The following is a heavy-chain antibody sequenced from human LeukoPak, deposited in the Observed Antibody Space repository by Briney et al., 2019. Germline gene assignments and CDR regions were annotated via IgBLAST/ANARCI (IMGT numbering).Heavy chain of an antibody. CDR1: GGSISSSSYY. CDR3: ARHVVAATFDY. V-gene: IGHV4-39*01. J-gene: IGHJ4*02. D-gene: IGHD1-26*01. CDR2: IYYSGST. Sequence: PSETLSLTCTVSGGSISSSSYYWGWIRQPPGKGLEWIGSIYYSGSTYYNPSLKSRVTISVDTSKNQFSLKLSSVTAADTAVYNCARHVVAATFDYWGQGTLVTVSS.